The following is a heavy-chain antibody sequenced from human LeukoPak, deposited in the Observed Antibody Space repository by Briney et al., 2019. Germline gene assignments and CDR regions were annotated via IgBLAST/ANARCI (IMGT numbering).Heavy chain of an antibody. CDR1: GLIFGDYA. J-gene: IGHJ5*02. CDR2: IRGKAYGGTA. Sequence: GGSLRLSCTASGLIFGDYAMTWVRQAPGKGLEWIGFIRGKAYGGTAEYAASVKGTFSISRDDSKSIAYLQLNSLRTEDTAVYYCTVQVVPSDNWFDPWGQGTLVTVSS. D-gene: IGHD2-8*02. CDR3: TVQVVPSDNWFDP. V-gene: IGHV3-49*04.